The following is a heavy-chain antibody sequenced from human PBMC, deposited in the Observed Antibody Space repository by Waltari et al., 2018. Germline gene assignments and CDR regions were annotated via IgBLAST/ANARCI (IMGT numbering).Heavy chain of an antibody. Sequence: QVQLVQSGAEVKKPGASVKVSCKASGYPFTGYYMPWVRQAPGQGLEWMGWINPNSGGTNYAQKFQGRVTMTRDTSISTAYMELSRLRSDDTAVYYCARDRPSTMVVNYYFDYWGQGTLVTVSS. CDR2: INPNSGGT. CDR1: GYPFTGYY. CDR3: ARDRPSTMVVNYYFDY. V-gene: IGHV1-2*02. J-gene: IGHJ4*02. D-gene: IGHD2-15*01.